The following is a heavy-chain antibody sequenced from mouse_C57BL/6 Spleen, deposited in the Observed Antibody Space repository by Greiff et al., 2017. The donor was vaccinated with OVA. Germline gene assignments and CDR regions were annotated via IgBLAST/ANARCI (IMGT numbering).Heavy chain of an antibody. CDR2: IYPVSGGT. D-gene: IGHD1-1*01. Sequence: QVQLQQPGAELVKPGASVKMSCKASGYTFTSYWITWVKQRPGQGLEWIGDIYPVSGGTNYNEKFKSKATLTVETSSSTSYMQLSSLTSDDSAVYYCARITTVVAHWYFDVWGTGTTVTVSS. CDR3: ARITTVVAHWYFDV. J-gene: IGHJ1*03. CDR1: GYTFTSYW. V-gene: IGHV1-55*01.